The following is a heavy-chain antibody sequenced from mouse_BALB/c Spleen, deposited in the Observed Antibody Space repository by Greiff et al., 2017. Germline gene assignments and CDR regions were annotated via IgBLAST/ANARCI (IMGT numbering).Heavy chain of an antibody. CDR3: ARATMITSMDY. J-gene: IGHJ4*01. D-gene: IGHD2-4*01. CDR2: IYPGGGYT. V-gene: IGHV1-63*02. CDR1: GYTFTNYW. Sequence: QVQLQQSGAELVRPGTSVKISCKASGYTFTNYWLGWVKQRPGHGLEWIGDIYPGGGYTNYNEKFKGKATLTADTSSSTAYMQLSSLTSEDSAVYCCARATMITSMDYWGQGTSVTVSS.